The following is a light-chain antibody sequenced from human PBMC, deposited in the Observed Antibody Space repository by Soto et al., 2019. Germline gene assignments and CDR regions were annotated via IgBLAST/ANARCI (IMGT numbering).Light chain of an antibody. CDR1: QTISSS. CDR3: QQSYSSPQMYT. CDR2: AAY. V-gene: IGKV1-39*01. Sequence: DIQMTQSPSSLSASVGDRVTITCRASQTISSSLNWYQQKPGKSPDLLIYAAYNLQSGVPSRFSGSWSGSDFTLTISSLQPEDFATYYCQQSYSSPQMYTFGQGTRLEIK. J-gene: IGKJ2*01.